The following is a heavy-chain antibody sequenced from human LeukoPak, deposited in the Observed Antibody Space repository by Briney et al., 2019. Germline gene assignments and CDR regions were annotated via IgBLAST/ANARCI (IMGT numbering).Heavy chain of an antibody. CDR2: ITPVFGTA. CDR1: GGSFSSYA. J-gene: IGHJ4*02. D-gene: IGHD2-2*01. Sequence: ASVKVSCKASGGSFSSYAISWVRQAPGQGLEWMGGITPVFGTAKYAQKFQGRVTITADDSTTTAYLEVSSLRSDDTTVYYCARDLGYCSSTSCLQGTFDYWGQGTLVTVSS. V-gene: IGHV1-69*13. CDR3: ARDLGYCSSTSCLQGTFDY.